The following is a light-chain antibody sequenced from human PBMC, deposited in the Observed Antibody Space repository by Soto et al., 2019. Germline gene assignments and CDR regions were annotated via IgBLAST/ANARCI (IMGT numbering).Light chain of an antibody. CDR1: HDIKKY. CDR3: QQYSSYPAT. J-gene: IGKJ4*01. Sequence: DIQMTQSPSSLSASVGDRVTITCRASHDIKKYLAWFQHKPGKAPKSLIYEASNLQSGVPSNFSGSGSGTDFTLTISSLQPENFATYFCQQYSSYPATFGGGTKVDIK. CDR2: EAS. V-gene: IGKV1-16*02.